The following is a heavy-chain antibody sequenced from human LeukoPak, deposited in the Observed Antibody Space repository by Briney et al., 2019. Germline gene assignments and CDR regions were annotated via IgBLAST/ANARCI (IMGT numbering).Heavy chain of an antibody. J-gene: IGHJ5*02. Sequence: GGSLRLSCAASGFTFSSYWMSWVRQAPGKGLEWVANIKQDGSEKYYVDSVKGRFTISRDNAKNSLYLQMNSLRAEDTAVYYCARGSVLRYFDWLLDLWGQGTLVTVSS. CDR1: GFTFSSYW. CDR2: IKQDGSEK. CDR3: ARGSVLRYFDWLLDL. V-gene: IGHV3-7*04. D-gene: IGHD3-9*01.